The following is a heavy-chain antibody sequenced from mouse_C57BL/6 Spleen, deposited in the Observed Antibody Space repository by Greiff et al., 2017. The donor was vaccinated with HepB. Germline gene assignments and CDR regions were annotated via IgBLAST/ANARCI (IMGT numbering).Heavy chain of an antibody. V-gene: IGHV14-4*01. CDR3: AREGLGNYFDY. J-gene: IGHJ2*01. CDR2: IDPENGDT. D-gene: IGHD3-3*01. CDR1: GFNIKDDY. Sequence: VQLQQSGAELVRPGASVKLSCTASGFNIKDDYMHWVKQRPEQGLEWIGWIDPENGDTEYASKFQGKATITADTSSNTAYLQLSSLTSEDSAVYYCAREGLGNYFDYWGQGTTLTVSS.